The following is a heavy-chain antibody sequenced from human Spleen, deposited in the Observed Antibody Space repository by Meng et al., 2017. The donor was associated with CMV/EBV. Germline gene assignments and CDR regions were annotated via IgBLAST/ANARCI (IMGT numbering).Heavy chain of an antibody. CDR3: ARGDGDYGSYY. CDR2: INHSGST. V-gene: IGHV4-34*01. Sequence: QVHVQQWGAGRLKPSETLSLTCAVDGGSFSGYYWSWIRQPPGKGLEWIGEINHSGSTNYNPSLKRRVTISVDTSKNQFSLKLSSVTAADTAVYYCARGDGDYGSYYWGQGTLVTVSS. D-gene: IGHD4-17*01. J-gene: IGHJ4*02. CDR1: GGSFSGYY.